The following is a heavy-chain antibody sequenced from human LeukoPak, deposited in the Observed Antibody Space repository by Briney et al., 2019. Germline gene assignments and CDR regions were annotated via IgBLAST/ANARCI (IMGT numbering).Heavy chain of an antibody. CDR3: ARDIEYSNDWYGWFDP. Sequence: PSETLSLTCTVSGGSISSYYWSWIRQPPGKGLEWIGYIYYSGITNYNPSLKSRVTISIDTSKNQSSLKLTSVTAAATAVYYCARDIEYSNDWYGWFDPWGQGTLVTVSS. D-gene: IGHD6-19*01. J-gene: IGHJ5*02. V-gene: IGHV4-59*01. CDR2: IYYSGIT. CDR1: GGSISSYY.